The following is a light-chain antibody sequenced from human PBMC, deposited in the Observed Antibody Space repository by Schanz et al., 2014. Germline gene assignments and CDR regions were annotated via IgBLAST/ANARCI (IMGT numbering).Light chain of an antibody. V-gene: IGKV3-15*01. Sequence: EIVMTQSPATLSVSPGESATLSCRASQSVSSKLVWYQQKPGQAPRLLIYGASTRATGIPARFSGTGSGTEFTLTISSLQSEDFAVYYCQQYNNWPPWTFGQGTKVEIK. CDR2: GAS. CDR3: QQYNNWPPWT. J-gene: IGKJ1*01. CDR1: QSVSSK.